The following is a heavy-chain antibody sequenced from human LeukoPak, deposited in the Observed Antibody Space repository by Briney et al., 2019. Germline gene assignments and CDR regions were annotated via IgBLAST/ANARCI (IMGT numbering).Heavy chain of an antibody. J-gene: IGHJ5*02. CDR3: ARSPFAVSQVYAWFDP. CDR2: TYYRSKWYN. Sequence: SQTLSLTCAISGDSVSSNSAAWNWIRQSPSRGLEWLGRTYYRSKWYNDYAISVKSRITINPDTSKNQFSLQLNSVTPEDTAVYYCARSPFAVSQVYAWFDPWGQGTLVTVSS. CDR1: GDSVSSNSAA. D-gene: IGHD2/OR15-2a*01. V-gene: IGHV6-1*01.